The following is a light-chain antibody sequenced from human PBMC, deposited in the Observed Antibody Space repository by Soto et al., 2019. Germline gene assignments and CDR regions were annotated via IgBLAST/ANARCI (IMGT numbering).Light chain of an antibody. CDR3: QQYLSSRT. CDR2: GAS. Sequence: EIVLTQSPGTLSLSPGERATLSCRASQSVSSSYVAWYQQKRGQAPRLLIYGASSRATGIPDRFSGSGSGTDFTLTINGVEPEDFAVYYCQQYLSSRTFGQGTKVEIK. CDR1: QSVSSSY. V-gene: IGKV3-20*01. J-gene: IGKJ1*01.